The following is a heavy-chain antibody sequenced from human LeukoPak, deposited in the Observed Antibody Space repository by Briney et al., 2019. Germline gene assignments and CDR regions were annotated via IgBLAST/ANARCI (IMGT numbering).Heavy chain of an antibody. D-gene: IGHD4-11*01. CDR1: GGSISSGDYY. V-gene: IGHV4-30-4*08. J-gene: IGHJ5*02. CDR3: AKSNAPIKWFDP. Sequence: SETLSLTCTVSGGSISSGDYYWSWIRQPPGKGLEWIGYIYYSGSTYYNPSLKSRVTISVDTSKNQFSLKLSSVTAAVTAVYYCAKSNAPIKWFDPWGQGTLVTVSS. CDR2: IYYSGST.